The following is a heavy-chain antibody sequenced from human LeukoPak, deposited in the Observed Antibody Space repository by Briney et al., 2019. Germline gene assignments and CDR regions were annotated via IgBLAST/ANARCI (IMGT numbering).Heavy chain of an antibody. V-gene: IGHV1-2*02. J-gene: IGHJ4*02. CDR3: ARDALPSSPYYFDY. CDR1: GYTFTDYY. CDR2: INPNSGGT. Sequence: ASLKVFNTASGYTFTDYYIHCVRQAAGQGFERMGWINPNSGGTNYPQKFQGRVAMTRDPSISIAYMELSRLRSDDTAVYYCARDALPSSPYYFDYWGQGTLVTVSS. D-gene: IGHD1-26*01.